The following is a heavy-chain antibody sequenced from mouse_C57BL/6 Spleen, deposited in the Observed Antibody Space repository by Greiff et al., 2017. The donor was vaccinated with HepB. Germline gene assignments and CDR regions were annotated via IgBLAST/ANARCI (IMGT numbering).Heavy chain of an antibody. V-gene: IGHV1-81*01. CDR2: INPRSGNT. Sequence: QVQLQQSGAELARPGASVKLSCKASGYTFTSYGISWVKPRTGQGLEWIGEINPRSGNTYYNEKFKGKATLNADKSSSTAYMELSSLTSEDSAVYFCARSGDGSSRNWYVDFWGTGTTVTVSS. CDR3: ARSGDGSSRNWYVDF. CDR1: GYTFTSYG. D-gene: IGHD1-1*01. J-gene: IGHJ1*03.